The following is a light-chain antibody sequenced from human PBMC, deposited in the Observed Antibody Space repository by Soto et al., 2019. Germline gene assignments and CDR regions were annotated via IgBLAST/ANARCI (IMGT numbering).Light chain of an antibody. CDR3: CSYAGSSTYV. CDR1: SSDVGSYNL. Sequence: LTQPASVSGSPGQSITISFTGTSSDVGSYNLVSWYQQHPGKAPKLMIYEGSKRPSGVSNRFSGSKSGNTASLTISGLQAEDEADYYCCSYAGSSTYVFGTGTKVTVL. J-gene: IGLJ1*01. V-gene: IGLV2-23*01. CDR2: EGS.